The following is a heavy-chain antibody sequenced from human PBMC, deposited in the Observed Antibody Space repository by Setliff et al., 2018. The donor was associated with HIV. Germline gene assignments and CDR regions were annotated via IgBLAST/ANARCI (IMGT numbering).Heavy chain of an antibody. D-gene: IGHD3-22*01. CDR1: GISFADCD. V-gene: IGHV3-49*04. J-gene: IGHJ3*01. Sequence: GESLKIPCPPSGISFADCDMSWVRQAPGKGLEWLGFIRAKTYGETVDYAASAKGRFTISRDDSKSIAYLEMNSLNRDDTGIYYCAKLVTMIVPGVGDLDLWGQGTMVTVSS. CDR2: IRAKTYGETV. CDR3: AKLVTMIVPGVGDLDL.